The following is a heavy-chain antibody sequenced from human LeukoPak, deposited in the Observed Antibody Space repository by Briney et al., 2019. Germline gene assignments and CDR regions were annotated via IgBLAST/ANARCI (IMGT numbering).Heavy chain of an antibody. Sequence: PSETLSLTCAVYGGSFSGYYWSWIRQPPGKGLEWIGEINHSGSTNYNPSLKCRVTISVDTSKNQFSLKLSSVTAADTAVYYCARELTLWSGYRNAFDIWGQGTMVTVSS. CDR2: INHSGST. V-gene: IGHV4-34*01. D-gene: IGHD3-3*01. CDR1: GGSFSGYY. J-gene: IGHJ3*02. CDR3: ARELTLWSGYRNAFDI.